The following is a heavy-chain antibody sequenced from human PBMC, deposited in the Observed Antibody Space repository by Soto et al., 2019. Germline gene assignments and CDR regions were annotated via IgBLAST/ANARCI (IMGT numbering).Heavy chain of an antibody. D-gene: IGHD3-3*01. Sequence: QIHLIQSGAEVKKPGASVRVSCKASGYSFTGYYIHWVRQAPGQGLEWMGWINPNSGGANYAQKFQGRVTMTRDTSTTTAYMELSRLRSNDTADFYCARSSALTISGVGGMDVWGQGATVTVSS. J-gene: IGHJ6*02. CDR2: INPNSGGA. CDR3: ARSSALTISGVGGMDV. V-gene: IGHV1-2*02. CDR1: GYSFTGYY.